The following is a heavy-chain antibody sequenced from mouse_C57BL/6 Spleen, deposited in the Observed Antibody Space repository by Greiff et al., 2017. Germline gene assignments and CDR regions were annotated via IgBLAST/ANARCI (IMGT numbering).Heavy chain of an antibody. V-gene: IGHV5-9*01. CDR3: ARHKGIYDGPWLAY. CDR2: ISRGGGNT. CDR1: GFTFSSYT. D-gene: IGHD2-1*01. J-gene: IGHJ3*01. Sequence: EVQRVESGGGLVKPGGSLKLSCEASGFTFSSYTMSWVRQTPEQRLEWVATISRGGGNTYYPDSVKGRFTFTRDNAKYSLYLQMSSLSSEDTALYYCARHKGIYDGPWLAYWGQGTLVTVSA.